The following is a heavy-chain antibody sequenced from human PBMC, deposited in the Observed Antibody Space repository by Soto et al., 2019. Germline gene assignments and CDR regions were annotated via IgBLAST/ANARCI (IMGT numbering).Heavy chain of an antibody. J-gene: IGHJ4*02. CDR2: IYYSGST. CDR3: AREITDYYDL. Sequence: SETLSLTCTVSGGSVSSGSYYWSWIRQPPGKGLEWIGYIYYSGSTNYNPSLKSRVTISVDTSKNQFPLKLSSVTAADTAVYYCAREITDYYDLWGQGTLVTVSS. D-gene: IGHD1-20*01. CDR1: GGSVSSGSYY. V-gene: IGHV4-61*01.